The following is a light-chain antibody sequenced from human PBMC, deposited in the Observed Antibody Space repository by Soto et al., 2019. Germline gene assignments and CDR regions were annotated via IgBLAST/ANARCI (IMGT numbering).Light chain of an antibody. V-gene: IGKV3-11*01. Sequence: EIVLTQSPATLSLSPGERATLSCRASQSVSSYLAWYQQKPGQAPRLLIYDASNRATSIPARFSGSGSGTDFTLTISSLEPEDFAVYYCQQRSNSPPTFGQGSKLEIK. CDR3: QQRSNSPPT. CDR1: QSVSSY. CDR2: DAS. J-gene: IGKJ2*01.